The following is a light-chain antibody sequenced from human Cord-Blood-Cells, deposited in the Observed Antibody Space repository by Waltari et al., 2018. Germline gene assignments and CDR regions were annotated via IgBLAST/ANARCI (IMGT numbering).Light chain of an antibody. J-gene: IGLJ3*02. CDR2: SNN. CDR1: RSTIRSYP. CDR3: AAWDDSLNGCV. V-gene: IGLV1-44*01. Sequence: QLLLLQTPPASGPPGQRVSILCSGTRSTIRSYPVNWYQQPPGTGPKLLIHSNNQQPSGVPDRFSGTKSGTSTALAITGLQSEDGADYYCAAWDDSLNGCVFGGGTKLTVL.